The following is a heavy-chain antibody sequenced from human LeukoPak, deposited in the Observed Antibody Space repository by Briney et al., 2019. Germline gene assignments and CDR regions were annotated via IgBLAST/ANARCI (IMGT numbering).Heavy chain of an antibody. J-gene: IGHJ4*02. V-gene: IGHV4-34*01. CDR3: ARPGSSSRPGFDY. Sequence: SETLSLTCAVYGGSFSGYYWSWIRQPPGKGLEWIGEINHSGSTNYNPSLKSRVTISVDTSKNQFSLKLSSVTAADTAVYYCARPGSSSRPGFDYWGQGTLVTVSS. CDR1: GGSFSGYY. D-gene: IGHD6-13*01. CDR2: INHSGST.